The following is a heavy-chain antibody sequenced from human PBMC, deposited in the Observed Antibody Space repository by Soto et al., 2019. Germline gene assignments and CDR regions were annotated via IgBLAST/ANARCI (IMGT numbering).Heavy chain of an antibody. J-gene: IGHJ4*02. V-gene: IGHV3-23*01. CDR2: ISGSGGST. D-gene: IGHD3-10*01. Sequence: GGSLRLSCAASGFTFSSYAMSWVRQAPGKGLEWVSAISGSGGSTYYADSVKGRFTISRDNSKNTLYLQMNSLRAEDTAVYYCAKDRGITMVRGGLDYWGQGTLVTVSS. CDR3: AKDRGITMVRGGLDY. CDR1: GFTFSSYA.